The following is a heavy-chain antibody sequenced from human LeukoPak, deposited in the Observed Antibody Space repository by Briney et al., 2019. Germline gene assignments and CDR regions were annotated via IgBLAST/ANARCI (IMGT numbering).Heavy chain of an antibody. CDR1: GFTVSNS. CDR2: ITSSGRYI. V-gene: IGHV3-21*01. D-gene: IGHD2/OR15-2a*01. CDR3: TRKGSQWDFLVDY. Sequence: PGGSLRLSCTVSGFTVSNSMSWVRQAPGKGLEWVSSITSSGRYIYYADSVKSRFTISRDNAENSLYLQMDSLTAEDTAVYYCTRKGSQWDFLVDYWGQGTRVAVSP. J-gene: IGHJ4*02.